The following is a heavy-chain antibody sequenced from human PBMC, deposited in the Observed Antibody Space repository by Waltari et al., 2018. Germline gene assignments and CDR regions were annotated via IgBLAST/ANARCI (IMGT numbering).Heavy chain of an antibody. CDR1: GGSISSSSHY. V-gene: IGHV4-39*01. D-gene: IGHD6-19*01. CDR2: IYYSGST. J-gene: IGHJ5*02. CDR3: ARPESVAGKTAWFDP. Sequence: QLQLQESGTGPVKPSETLSLTCTVSGGSISSSSHYWGWIRPPPGKGLAWIGSIYYSGSTYYNPSLKSRGTISVDTSKNQFSLKLSSVTAADTAVYYCARPESVAGKTAWFDPWGQGTLVTVSS.